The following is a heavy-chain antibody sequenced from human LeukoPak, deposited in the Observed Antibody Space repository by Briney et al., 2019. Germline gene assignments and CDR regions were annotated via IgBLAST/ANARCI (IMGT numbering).Heavy chain of an antibody. J-gene: IGHJ4*02. D-gene: IGHD1-20*01. CDR3: AKDVKYNWNYIDY. CDR2: ISHDGTSK. V-gene: IGHV3-30*18. CDR1: GFTFSTYG. Sequence: GGSLRLSCAASGFTFSTYGMHWVRQAPGKGLEWMTFISHDGTSKYYADSVKGRFTISRDNSKNTLYLQMNSLRAEDTAVYYCAKDVKYNWNYIDYWGQGTLVTVSS.